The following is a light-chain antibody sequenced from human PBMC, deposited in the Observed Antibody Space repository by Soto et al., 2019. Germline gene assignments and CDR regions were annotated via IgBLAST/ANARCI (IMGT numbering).Light chain of an antibody. J-gene: IGKJ5*01. Sequence: DIVMTQSPLSLPVIPGEPASISCWSSQSLLNSNGNNNLNWYLQKPGQSPQVLLYLGSNRASGVPDRFSGSGSGTDFTLRISRVEDEDVGVYYCMQALQTPLTFGQGTRLEIK. V-gene: IGKV2-28*01. CDR1: QSLLNSNGNNN. CDR3: MQALQTPLT. CDR2: LGS.